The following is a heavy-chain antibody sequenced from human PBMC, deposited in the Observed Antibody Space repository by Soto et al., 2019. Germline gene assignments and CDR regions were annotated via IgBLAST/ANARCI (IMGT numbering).Heavy chain of an antibody. D-gene: IGHD6-6*01. CDR2: INHSGST. Sequence: QVQLQQWGAGLLKPSETLSLTCAVYGGSFSGYYWSWIRQPPGKGLEWIGEINHSGSTNYNPSLKSRVTISVDTSKNQFSLKRSSVTAADTAVYYCAREGGYSSSSIDNYYYMDVWGKGTTVTVSS. J-gene: IGHJ6*03. CDR3: AREGGYSSSSIDNYYYMDV. CDR1: GGSFSGYY. V-gene: IGHV4-34*01.